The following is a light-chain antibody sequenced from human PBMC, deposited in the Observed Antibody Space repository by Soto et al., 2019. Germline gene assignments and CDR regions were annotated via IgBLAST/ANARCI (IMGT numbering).Light chain of an antibody. J-gene: IGKJ4*01. CDR3: HRLIIYRLT. CDR2: AVS. CDR1: QGISSY. Sequence: DIQLTQSPSFLSASVGDRVTITCRASQGISSYFAWYQQKPGKAPKLLIYAVSTLQSGVPSRFSGSASGTESLLPIASLRLKNFAPYYCHRLIIYRLTFGGGTKV. V-gene: IGKV1-9*01.